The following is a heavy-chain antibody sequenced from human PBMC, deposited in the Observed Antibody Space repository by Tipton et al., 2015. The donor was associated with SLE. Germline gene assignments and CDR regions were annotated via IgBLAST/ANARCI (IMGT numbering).Heavy chain of an antibody. V-gene: IGHV5-51*03. CDR2: IYPGDSDT. D-gene: IGHD2-2*01. J-gene: IGHJ5*02. Sequence: VQLVQSGVEVKKPGESLKISCKASGYSFISYWIGWVRQMPGKGLEWMGIIYPGDSDTRYSPSFQGQVTISADKSLSTAYLQWSSLKSSDTAMYYCARLGVPAALGGNWFNPWGQGTLVTVSS. CDR1: GYSFISYW. CDR3: ARLGVPAALGGNWFNP.